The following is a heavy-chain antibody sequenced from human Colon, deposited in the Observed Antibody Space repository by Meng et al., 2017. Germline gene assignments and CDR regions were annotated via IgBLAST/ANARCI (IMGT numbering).Heavy chain of an antibody. CDR3: ARNRSVAAY. CDR1: GFTFSSYA. J-gene: IGHJ4*02. Sequence: GGSLRLSCAASGFTFSSYAMSWVRQAPGKGLEWVSSIIGSGTTYYADSVKGRFTISRDNSKNTVYLQMNSLRAEDMAIYYCARNRSVAAYWGQGTLVTVSS. CDR2: IIGSGTT. D-gene: IGHD6-19*01. V-gene: IGHV3-23*01.